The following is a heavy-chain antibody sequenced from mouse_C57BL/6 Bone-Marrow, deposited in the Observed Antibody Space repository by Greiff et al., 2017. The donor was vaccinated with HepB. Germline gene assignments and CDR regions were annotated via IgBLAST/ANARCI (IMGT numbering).Heavy chain of an antibody. CDR2: ISDGGSYT. Sequence: EVNLVESGGGLVKPGGSLKLSCAASGFTFSSYAMSWVRQTPEKRLEWVATISDGGSYTYYPANVKGRFTISRDNAKNNLYLQMSHLKSEDTAMYYCAREYCDVWGTGTTVTVSS. CDR1: GFTFSSYA. J-gene: IGHJ1*03. CDR3: AREYCDV. V-gene: IGHV5-4*01.